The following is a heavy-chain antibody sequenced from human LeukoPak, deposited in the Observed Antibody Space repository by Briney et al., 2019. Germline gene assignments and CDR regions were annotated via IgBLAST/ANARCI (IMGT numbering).Heavy chain of an antibody. V-gene: IGHV4-39*01. J-gene: IGHJ4*02. CDR3: ASRPFLWGFAY. CDR1: GDSISSSSYY. CDR2: IYSSVT. Sequence: SETLSLTCTVSGDSISSSSYYWGWIRQPPGKGLEWIASIYSSVTYYNPSLKSRATISVDTSKNQFSLNLSSVTAADTAVYYCASRPFLWGFAYWGQGTLVTVSS. D-gene: IGHD3-16*01.